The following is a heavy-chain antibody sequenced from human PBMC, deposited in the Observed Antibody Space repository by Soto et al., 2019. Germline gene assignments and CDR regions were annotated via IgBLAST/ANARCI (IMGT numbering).Heavy chain of an antibody. CDR3: ARSPGVVATTPFDY. J-gene: IGHJ4*02. Sequence: ASVKVSCKASGYTFTSYAMHWVRQAPGQRLEWMGWINAGNGNTKYSQKFQGRVTITRDTSASTAYMELSSLRSEDTAVYYCARSPGVVATTPFDYWGRGTLVTFSS. D-gene: IGHD5-12*01. CDR2: INAGNGNT. V-gene: IGHV1-3*01. CDR1: GYTFTSYA.